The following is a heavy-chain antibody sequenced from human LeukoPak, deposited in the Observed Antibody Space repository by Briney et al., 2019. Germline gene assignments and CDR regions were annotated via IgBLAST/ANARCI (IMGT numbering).Heavy chain of an antibody. CDR1: GFPFSSFG. J-gene: IGHJ5*02. V-gene: IGHV3-7*04. Sequence: GGSLGLSWAASGFPFSSFGMHWVGQAPGKGLGWVAKKKQDGSEKYYVDSVKGRFTISRDNAKNSLYLQMNSLRAEDTAVYYCARVDTAMIGNWFDPWGQGTLVTVSS. CDR3: ARVDTAMIGNWFDP. CDR2: KKQDGSEK. D-gene: IGHD5-18*01.